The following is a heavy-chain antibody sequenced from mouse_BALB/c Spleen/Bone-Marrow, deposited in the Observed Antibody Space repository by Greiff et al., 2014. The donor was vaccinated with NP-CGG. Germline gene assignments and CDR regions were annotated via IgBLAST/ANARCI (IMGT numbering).Heavy chain of an antibody. J-gene: IGHJ4*01. D-gene: IGHD1-1*02. CDR1: EYEFPSHD. CDR2: INSDGGST. Sequence: VQLQQSGGGLVQPGGSLKLSCESNEYEFPSHDMSWVRKTPEKRLELVAAINSDGGSTYYPDTMERRFIISRDNTKKTLFLQMSSLRSEDTSLYYCARHGNYYAMDYWGQGTSVTVSS. V-gene: IGHV5-2*01. CDR3: ARHGNYYAMDY.